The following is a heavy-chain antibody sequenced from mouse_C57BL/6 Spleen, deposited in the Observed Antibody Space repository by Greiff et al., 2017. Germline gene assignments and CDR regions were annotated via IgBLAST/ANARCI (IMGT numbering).Heavy chain of an antibody. V-gene: IGHV1-81*01. CDR3: ARSDYDYDVGY. CDR1: GYTFTSYG. Sequence: QVQLQQSGAELARPGASVKLSCKASGYTFTSYGISWVKQRTGQGLEWIGEIYPRSGNTYYNEKFKGKATLTADKSSSTAYIELRSLTSEDSAVYFCARSDYDYDVGYWGQGTTLTVSS. D-gene: IGHD2-4*01. CDR2: IYPRSGNT. J-gene: IGHJ2*01.